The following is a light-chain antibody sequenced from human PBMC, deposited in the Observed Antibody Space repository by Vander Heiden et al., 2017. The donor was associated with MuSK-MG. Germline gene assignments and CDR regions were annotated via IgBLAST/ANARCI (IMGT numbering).Light chain of an antibody. Sequence: DIQMTQSPSSLSASVGDRVTITCQASQDISNYLNWYQQKPGKAPKLLIYDASNLETGVPSRFSGTGSGTDFTFTISSLHPEDFTTYYCQQDDNLPFTFGGGTKVEIK. CDR2: DAS. CDR1: QDISNY. J-gene: IGKJ4*01. V-gene: IGKV1-33*01. CDR3: QQDDNLPFT.